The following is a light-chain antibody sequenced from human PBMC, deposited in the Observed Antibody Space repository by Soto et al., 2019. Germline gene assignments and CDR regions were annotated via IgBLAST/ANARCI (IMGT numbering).Light chain of an antibody. CDR2: EAS. CDR1: QGISSY. V-gene: IGKV1-8*01. J-gene: IGKJ1*01. CDR3: QHYNSYSCT. Sequence: ILMPQSPPSLSPSTGGRVTITRLASQGISSYLAWYQQKPGKAPKVLISEASNLENGVPSRFSGSGSGTEFTLTISSLQPDDFATYYCQHYNSYSCTFGQGTKVDIK.